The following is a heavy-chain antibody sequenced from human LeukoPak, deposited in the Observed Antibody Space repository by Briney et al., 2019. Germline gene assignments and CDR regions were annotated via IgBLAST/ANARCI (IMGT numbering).Heavy chain of an antibody. CDR2: ISTYNGDT. CDR3: ARDTNNEIDY. D-gene: IGHD2-8*01. CDR1: GYPFSTYG. V-gene: IGHV1-18*01. J-gene: IGHJ4*02. Sequence: VKVSCKTSGYPFSTYGVAWVRQAPGQGLEWMGWISTYNGDTQYSQKFQGRVALTRDTSTNTVHMELWSLRSDDTAVYYCARDTNNEIDYWGQGTLVIVSS.